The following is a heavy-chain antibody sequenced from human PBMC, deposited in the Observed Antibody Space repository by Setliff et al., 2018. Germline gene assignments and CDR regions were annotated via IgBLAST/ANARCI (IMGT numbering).Heavy chain of an antibody. D-gene: IGHD5-12*01. CDR3: ARGGTFRYFDY. J-gene: IGHJ4*02. CDR1: GGSFTPYY. CDR2: VYYSGTA. Sequence: PSETLSLTCTVSGGSFTPYYWSWIRQPPGKGLEWIGYVYYSGTAYYNPSLKSRVTVIVDTSKNQFSLRLSSVTAADTAVYYCARGGTFRYFDYWGQGTPVTVLL. V-gene: IGHV4-59*01.